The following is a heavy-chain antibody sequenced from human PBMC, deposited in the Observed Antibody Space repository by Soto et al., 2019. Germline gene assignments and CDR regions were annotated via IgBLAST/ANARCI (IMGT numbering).Heavy chain of an antibody. CDR2: IYYSGST. CDR3: ARHKNGLNVYSDY. D-gene: IGHD1-1*01. V-gene: IGHV4-59*08. J-gene: IGHJ4*02. Sequence: PSETLSLTCTVSGGSISSYYWSWIRQPPGKGLEWIGYIYYSGSTNYNPSLKSRVTISVDTSKNQFSLKLSSVTAADTAVYYCARHKNGLNVYSDYWGQGTLVTVSS. CDR1: GGSISSYY.